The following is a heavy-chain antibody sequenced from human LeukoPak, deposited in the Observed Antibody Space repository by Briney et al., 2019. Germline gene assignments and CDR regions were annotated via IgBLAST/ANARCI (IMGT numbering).Heavy chain of an antibody. J-gene: IGHJ4*02. CDR1: GGSINSGASC. V-gene: IGHV4-31*03. D-gene: IGHD2-15*01. Sequence: PSETLSLTCTVSGGSINSGASCWNWIRQHPGEGLEWIGFIRDSRNAHYRASLKSRAGISLDTSENQFSLKLSSVTAADTAVYYCARGRGVDIATWGQGTLVTVSS. CDR2: IRDSRNA. CDR3: ARGRGVDIAT.